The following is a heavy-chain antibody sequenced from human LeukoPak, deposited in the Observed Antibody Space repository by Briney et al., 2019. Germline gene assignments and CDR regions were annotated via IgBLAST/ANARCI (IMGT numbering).Heavy chain of an antibody. J-gene: IGHJ5*02. CDR3: ARLTDIVVVPAFDP. CDR1: GGSFSVYY. Sequence: SETLSLTCAVYGGSFSVYYWSWIRQPQGKGLEWIGEINHSGSTNYNPSLKSRVTISVDTSKNQFSLKLSSVTAADTAVYYCARLTDIVVVPAFDPWGQGTLVTVSS. V-gene: IGHV4-34*01. D-gene: IGHD2-2*01. CDR2: INHSGST.